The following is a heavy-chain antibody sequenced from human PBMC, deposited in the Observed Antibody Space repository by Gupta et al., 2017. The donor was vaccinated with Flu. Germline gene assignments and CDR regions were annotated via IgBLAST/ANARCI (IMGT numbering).Heavy chain of an antibody. Sequence: QVQLQQWGAGLLKPSETLSLTCAVYGGSFSGYSWSWIRQPPGKGLEWIGEINHSGSTNYNPSLKSRVTISVDTSKNQFSLKLSSVTAADTAVYYCARGGSSSPGAGMDVWGQGTTVTVSS. CDR2: INHSGST. D-gene: IGHD6-6*01. CDR1: GGSFSGYS. V-gene: IGHV4-34*01. CDR3: ARGGSSSPGAGMDV. J-gene: IGHJ6*02.